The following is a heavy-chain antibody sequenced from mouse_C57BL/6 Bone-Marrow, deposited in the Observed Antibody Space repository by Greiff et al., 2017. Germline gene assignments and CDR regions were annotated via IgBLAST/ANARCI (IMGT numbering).Heavy chain of an antibody. CDR1: GYTFTDYY. J-gene: IGHJ4*01. V-gene: IGHV1-76*01. CDR3: ARTYDYDEAMDY. Sequence: QSGAELVRPGASVKLSCKASGYTFTDYYINWVKQRPGQGLEWIARIYPGSGNTYYNEKFKGKATLTAEKSSSTAYMQLSSLTSEDSAVYFCARTYDYDEAMDYWGQGTSVTVSS. D-gene: IGHD2-4*01. CDR2: IYPGSGNT.